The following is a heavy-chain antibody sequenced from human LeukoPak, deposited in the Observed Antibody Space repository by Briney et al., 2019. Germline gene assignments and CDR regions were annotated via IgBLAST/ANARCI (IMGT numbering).Heavy chain of an antibody. D-gene: IGHD3-10*01. CDR3: ARHVGYYGSGSYHY. V-gene: IGHV4-34*01. Sequence: SETLSLTCAVYGGSFSGYYWSWIRQPPGKGLEWIGEINHSGSTNYNPSLKSRVTISVDTSKNQFSLKLSSVTAADTAVYYCARHVGYYGSGSYHYWGQGTLVTVSS. J-gene: IGHJ4*02. CDR2: INHSGST. CDR1: GGSFSGYY.